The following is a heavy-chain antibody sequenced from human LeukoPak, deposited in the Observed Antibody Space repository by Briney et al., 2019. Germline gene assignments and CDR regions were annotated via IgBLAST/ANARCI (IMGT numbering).Heavy chain of an antibody. D-gene: IGHD3-10*01. CDR3: VRDRIHYGSGSYAY. V-gene: IGHV1-8*01. Sequence: ASVKVSCKASGYTFTNYDINWVRQATGQGLEWMGYMKPNSGNTGYAQKFQGRVTMTTDTSTTTAYMELRSLASDDTAVYYCVRDRIHYGSGSYAYWGQGTLVTVSS. J-gene: IGHJ4*02. CDR1: GYTFTNYD. CDR2: MKPNSGNT.